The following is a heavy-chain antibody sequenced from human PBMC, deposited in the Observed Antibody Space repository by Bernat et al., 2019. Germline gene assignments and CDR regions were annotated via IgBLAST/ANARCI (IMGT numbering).Heavy chain of an antibody. D-gene: IGHD6-19*01. CDR3: ARGGGIGSGWYFDY. CDR1: GFTFSSYG. CDR2: IWYDGSNK. Sequence: QVQLVESGGGVVQPGRSLRLSCAASGFTFSSYGMHWVRQAPGKGLVWVAVIWYDGSNKYYADYVKGRFTISRDNSKNTLYLQMNSLRAEDTAVYYCARGGGIGSGWYFDYWGRGTLVTVSS. J-gene: IGHJ4*02. V-gene: IGHV3-33*01.